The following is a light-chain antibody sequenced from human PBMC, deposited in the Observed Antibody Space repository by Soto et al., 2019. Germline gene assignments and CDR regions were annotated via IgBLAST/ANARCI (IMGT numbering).Light chain of an antibody. CDR2: GAS. CDR3: QKYGSSPRT. Sequence: EIVLTQSPGTLSLSPGDRATLSCRASQSLSRSSLAWYQQKPGRAPRLLIYGASSRATGIPDRFNGSGSGTDCTLTISRLEPEDFAVYYCQKYGSSPRTFGQGTKVEIK. J-gene: IGKJ1*01. V-gene: IGKV3-20*01. CDR1: QSLSRSS.